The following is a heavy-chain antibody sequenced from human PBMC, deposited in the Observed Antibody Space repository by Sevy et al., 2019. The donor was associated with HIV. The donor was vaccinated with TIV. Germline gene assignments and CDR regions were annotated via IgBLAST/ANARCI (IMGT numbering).Heavy chain of an antibody. V-gene: IGHV4-61*01. J-gene: IGHJ4*02. CDR3: AGGIYYGSGSYTDY. D-gene: IGHD3-10*01. CDR2: IYYSGST. Sequence: SETLSLTCTVSGGSVSSGSYYWSWIRQPPGKGLEWIGYIYYSGSTNYNPSLKSRVTISVDTSKNQFSLKLSSVTAADTAVYYCAGGIYYGSGSYTDYWGQGTLVTVSS. CDR1: GGSVSSGSYY.